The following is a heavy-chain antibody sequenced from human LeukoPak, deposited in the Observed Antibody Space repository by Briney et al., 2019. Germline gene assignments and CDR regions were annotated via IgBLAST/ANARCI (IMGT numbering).Heavy chain of an antibody. CDR1: GGTFSSYA. Sequence: ASVKVSCKASGGTFSSYAISWVRQAPGQGLEWMGGIIPIFGTANYAQKFQGRVTITADESTSTVYMELSSLRSEDTAVYYCARDGVRTYCSSTSCPYYYYYYMDVWGKGTTVTISS. CDR2: IIPIFGTA. CDR3: ARDGVRTYCSSTSCPYYYYYYMDV. J-gene: IGHJ6*03. V-gene: IGHV1-69*01. D-gene: IGHD2-2*01.